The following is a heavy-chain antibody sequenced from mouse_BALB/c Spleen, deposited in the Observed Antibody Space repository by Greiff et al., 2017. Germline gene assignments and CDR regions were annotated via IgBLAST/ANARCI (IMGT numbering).Heavy chain of an antibody. CDR3: ARGYDYDAMDY. Sequence: EVKLQESGGGLVKPGGSLKLSCAASGFTFSDYYMYWVRQTPEKRLEWVATISDGGSYTYYPDSVKGRFTISRDNAKNNLYLQMSSLKSEDTAMYYCARGYDYDAMDYWGQGTSVTVSS. J-gene: IGHJ4*01. CDR1: GFTFSDYY. V-gene: IGHV5-4*02. CDR2: ISDGGSYT. D-gene: IGHD1-1*02.